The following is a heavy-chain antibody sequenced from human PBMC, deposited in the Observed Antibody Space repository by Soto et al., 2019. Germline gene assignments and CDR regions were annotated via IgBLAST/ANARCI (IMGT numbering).Heavy chain of an antibody. D-gene: IGHD6-19*01. Sequence: VRLVQSGAEMKKPGSSVKVSCKASGGTFSNFAISWVRQAPGQGLEWLGAIIPVYSTPKYEPKFQGRVTISADDSTSTAYMELSSLSSEDTAVYYCAKDDNSGFFIGYYGLDVWGPGTTVTVSS. CDR1: GGTFSNFA. V-gene: IGHV1-69*01. CDR2: IIPVYSTP. J-gene: IGHJ6*02. CDR3: AKDDNSGFFIGYYGLDV.